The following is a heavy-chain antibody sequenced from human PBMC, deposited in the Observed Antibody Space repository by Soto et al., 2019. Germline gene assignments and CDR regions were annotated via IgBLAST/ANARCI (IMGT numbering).Heavy chain of an antibody. CDR3: ARVFWSGYSKPPGY. CDR1: GFTFSSYA. V-gene: IGHV3-30-3*01. J-gene: IGHJ4*02. CDR2: ISYDGSNK. D-gene: IGHD3-3*01. Sequence: LRLSCAASGFTFSSYAMHWVRQAPGKGLEWVAVISYDGSNKYYADSVKGRFTISRDNSKNTLYLQMNSLRAEDTAVYYCARVFWSGYSKPPGYWGQGTLVTVSS.